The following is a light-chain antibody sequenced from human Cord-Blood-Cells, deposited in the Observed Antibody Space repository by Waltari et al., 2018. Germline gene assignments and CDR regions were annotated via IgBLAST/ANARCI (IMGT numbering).Light chain of an antibody. J-gene: IGLJ1*01. V-gene: IGLV1-40*01. CDR2: GNS. Sequence: QSVLTQPPSVYGAPGQRVTISCTGSSSNIGAGYDVQWYQQLPGTAPNLLIYGNSHRPSGVPDRFSGSKSGTSASLAITGLQAEDEADYYCQSYDSSLSGSYVFGTGTKVTVL. CDR3: QSYDSSLSGSYV. CDR1: SSNIGAGYD.